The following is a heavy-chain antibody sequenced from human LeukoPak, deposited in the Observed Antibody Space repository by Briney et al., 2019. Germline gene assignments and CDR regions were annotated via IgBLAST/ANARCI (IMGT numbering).Heavy chain of an antibody. D-gene: IGHD1-26*01. CDR2: ISYDGSNK. CDR1: GFTFSSYG. CDR3: AKDISGGYYYYYYMDV. Sequence: AGSLRLSCAASGFTFSSYGMHWVRQAPGKGLEWVAVISYDGSNKYYADSVKGRFTISRDNSKNTLYLQMNSLRAEDTAVYYCAKDISGGYYYYYYMDVWGKGTTVTVSS. V-gene: IGHV3-30*18. J-gene: IGHJ6*03.